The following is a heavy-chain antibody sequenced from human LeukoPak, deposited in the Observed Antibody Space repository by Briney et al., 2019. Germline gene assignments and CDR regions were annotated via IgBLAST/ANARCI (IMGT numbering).Heavy chain of an antibody. V-gene: IGHV1-69*01. J-gene: IGHJ2*01. CDR3: ARRVSRSYYDSSGYGDWYFDL. CDR1: GGTFSSYA. D-gene: IGHD3-22*01. Sequence: ASVKVSCKASGGTFSSYAISWVRQAPGQGLEWMGGIIPIFGTANYAQKFQGRVTITADESTSTAYMELSSLRSEDTAVYYCARRVSRSYYDSSGYGDWYFDLWGRGTLVTVSS. CDR2: IIPIFGTA.